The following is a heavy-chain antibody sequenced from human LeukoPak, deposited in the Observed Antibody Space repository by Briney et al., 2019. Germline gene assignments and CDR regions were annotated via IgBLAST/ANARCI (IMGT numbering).Heavy chain of an antibody. CDR2: IYYSGST. CDR1: GGSISSSSYY. CDR3: ARQVGYYDSSGPIGWFDY. Sequence: SETLSLTCTVSGGSISSSSYYWGWIRQPPGKGLEWIGSIYYSGSTYCNPSLKSRVTISVDTSKNQFSLKLSSVTAADTAVYYCARQVGYYDSSGPIGWFDYWGQGTLVTVSS. V-gene: IGHV4-39*01. D-gene: IGHD3-22*01. J-gene: IGHJ4*02.